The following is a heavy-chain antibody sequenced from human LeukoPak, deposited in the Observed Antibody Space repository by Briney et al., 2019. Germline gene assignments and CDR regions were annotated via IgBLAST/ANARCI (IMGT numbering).Heavy chain of an antibody. V-gene: IGHV1-2*02. CDR3: ARPPGGYDPFDY. CDR2: INPNSGGT. Sequence: ASVKVSRKASGYTFTGYYMHWVRQAPGQGLEWMGWINPNSGGTNYAQKFQGRVTMTRDTSISTAYMELSRLRSDDTAVYYCARPPGGYDPFDYWGQGTLVTVSS. J-gene: IGHJ4*02. D-gene: IGHD5-12*01. CDR1: GYTFTGYY.